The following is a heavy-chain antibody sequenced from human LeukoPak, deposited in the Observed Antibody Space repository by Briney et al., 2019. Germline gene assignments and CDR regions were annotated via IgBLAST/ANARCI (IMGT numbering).Heavy chain of an antibody. J-gene: IGHJ4*02. Sequence: PSETLSLTCGLSGGSTSSSNWWTWVRQPPGKGLEWIGEISHSGSTNYNPSLKSRVTISVDTSKNQFSLKLSSVTAADTAVYYCARSGGYSSPLTRWGQGTLVTVSS. CDR2: ISHSGST. CDR1: GGSTSSSNW. D-gene: IGHD6-13*01. V-gene: IGHV4-4*02. CDR3: ARSGGYSSPLTR.